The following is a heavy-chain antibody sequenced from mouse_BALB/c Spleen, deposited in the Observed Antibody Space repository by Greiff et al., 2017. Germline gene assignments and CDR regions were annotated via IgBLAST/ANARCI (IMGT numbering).Heavy chain of an antibody. Sequence: DVKLVESGGGLVKPGGSLKLSCAASGFTFSSYAMSWVRQTPEKRLEWVASISSGGSTYYPDSVKGRFTISRDNARNILYLQMSSLRSEDTAMYYCARGRGRFYYYGSSSSYWYFDVWGAGTTVTVSS. CDR1: GFTFSSYA. CDR3: ARGRGRFYYYGSSSSYWYFDV. D-gene: IGHD1-1*01. V-gene: IGHV5-6-5*01. J-gene: IGHJ1*01. CDR2: ISSGGST.